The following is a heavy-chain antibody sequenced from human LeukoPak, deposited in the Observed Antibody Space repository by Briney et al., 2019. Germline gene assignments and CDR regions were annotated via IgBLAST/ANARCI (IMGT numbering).Heavy chain of an antibody. D-gene: IGHD3-3*01. Sequence: PGGSLRLSCAASGFNFSNYAMSWVRQAPGKGLEWVSSISGSGGNTYYADSVRGRFTISRDNSNNTLYLQMNSLRAEDTAVYYCAKAPITIFGVVIIPFDYWGQGTLVTASS. CDR2: ISGSGGNT. V-gene: IGHV3-23*01. CDR3: AKAPITIFGVVIIPFDY. CDR1: GFNFSNYA. J-gene: IGHJ4*02.